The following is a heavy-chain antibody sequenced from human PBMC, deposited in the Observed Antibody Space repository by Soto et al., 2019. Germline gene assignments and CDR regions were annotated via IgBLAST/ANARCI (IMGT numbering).Heavy chain of an antibody. Sequence: SETLSLTCTVSGGSISSGDYYWSWIRQPPGKGLEWIGYIYYSGSTYYNPSLKSRVTISVDTSKNQFSLKLSSVTAADTAVYYCARAGLRLGELSFPDYWGQGTLVTVSS. V-gene: IGHV4-30-4*01. CDR2: IYYSGST. D-gene: IGHD3-16*02. J-gene: IGHJ4*02. CDR3: ARAGLRLGELSFPDY. CDR1: GGSISSGDYY.